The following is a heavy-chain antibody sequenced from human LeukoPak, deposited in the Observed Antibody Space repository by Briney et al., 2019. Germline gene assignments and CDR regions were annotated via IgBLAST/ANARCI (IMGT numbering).Heavy chain of an antibody. V-gene: IGHV3-23*01. CDR3: AKAQGFPVLYYFDY. CDR2: ISGSGGST. Sequence: GGSLRLSCAASGFTYAMSWVRQAPGKGLEWVSAISGSGGSTYYADSVKGRFTISRDNSKNTLYLQMNSLRAEDTAVYYCAKAQGFPVLYYFDYWGQGTLVTVSS. J-gene: IGHJ4*02. D-gene: IGHD4/OR15-4a*01. CDR1: GFTYA.